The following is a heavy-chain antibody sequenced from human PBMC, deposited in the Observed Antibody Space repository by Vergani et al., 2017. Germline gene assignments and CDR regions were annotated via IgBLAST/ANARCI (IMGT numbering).Heavy chain of an antibody. V-gene: IGHV3-21*01. CDR1: GFTFSSYA. CDR2: ISSSSSYI. Sequence: EVQLLESGGGLVQPGGSLRLSCAASGFTFSSYAMSWVRQAPGKGLEWVSSISSSSSYIYYADSVKGRFTISRDNAKNSLYLQMNSLRAEDTAVYYCARGPDIVATKRVWWFDPWGQGTLVTVSS. CDR3: ARGPDIVATKRVWWFDP. D-gene: IGHD5-12*01. J-gene: IGHJ5*02.